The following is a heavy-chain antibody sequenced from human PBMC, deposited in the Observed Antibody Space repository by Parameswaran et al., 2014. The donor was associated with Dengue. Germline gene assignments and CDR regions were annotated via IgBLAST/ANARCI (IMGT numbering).Heavy chain of an antibody. V-gene: IGHV3-15*07. CDR2: IKSKTDSGTT. J-gene: IGHJ5*02. Sequence: KWIRQPPGKGLEWVGRIKSKTDSGTTDYAAPVKGRFTISRDDSKNTLYLQMNSLKTEDTAVYYCTTEGGRQQLVPGWFDPWGQGTLVTVSS. D-gene: IGHD6-13*01. CDR3: TTEGGRQQLVPGWFDP.